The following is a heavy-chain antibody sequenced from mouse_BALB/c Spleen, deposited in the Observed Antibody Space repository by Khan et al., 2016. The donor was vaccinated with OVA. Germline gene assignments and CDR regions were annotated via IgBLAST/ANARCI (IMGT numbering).Heavy chain of an antibody. V-gene: IGHV3-2*02. CDR3: ARSYYGSSYVVY. CDR2: ISYSGST. J-gene: IGHJ2*01. D-gene: IGHD1-1*01. Sequence: EVKLLESGPGLVKPSQSLSLTCTVTGYSITSDYAWNWIRQFPGNKLEWMGYISYSGSTSYNPSLKSRISITRDTSKNQFFLQLNSVTTEDTATYYCARSYYGSSYVVYWGQGTTLTVSS. CDR1: GYSITSDYA.